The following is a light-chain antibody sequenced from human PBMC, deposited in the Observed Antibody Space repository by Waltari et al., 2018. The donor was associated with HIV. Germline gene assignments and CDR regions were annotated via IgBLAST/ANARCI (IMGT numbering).Light chain of an antibody. Sequence: EIVLTQSPAPLSVSPGERAPLSCRASQSVTSNLLWYQQKPGQAPRLLIYGASTRATGVPARFSASGSGTEFTLTINSLQSEDFAVYYCQQYDNWPALTFGGGTKVESK. CDR2: GAS. CDR1: QSVTSN. V-gene: IGKV3-15*01. J-gene: IGKJ4*01. CDR3: QQYDNWPALT.